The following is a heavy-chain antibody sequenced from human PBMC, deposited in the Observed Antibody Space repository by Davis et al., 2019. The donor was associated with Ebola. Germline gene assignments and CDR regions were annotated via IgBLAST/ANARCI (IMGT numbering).Heavy chain of an antibody. CDR3: ARPLGPWSYYDMDV. V-gene: IGHV3-30*03. CDR2: ISYDGSNK. Sequence: PGGSLRLSCAASGFTFSSYGMHWVRQAPGKGLEWVAVISYDGSNKYYADSVKGRFTISRDNSKNTLYLQMNSLRAEDTAVYYCARPLGPWSYYDMDVWGQGTTVTVSS. CDR1: GFTFSSYG. J-gene: IGHJ6*02. D-gene: IGHD7-27*01.